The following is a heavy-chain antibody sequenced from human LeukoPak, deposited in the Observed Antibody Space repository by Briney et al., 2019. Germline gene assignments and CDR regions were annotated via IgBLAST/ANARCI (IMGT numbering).Heavy chain of an antibody. D-gene: IGHD6-13*01. CDR3: AKEMAAAGTLDYYYYYGMDV. CDR2: INSDGSAT. CDR1: GFPFSSYW. V-gene: IGHV3-74*01. Sequence: GGSLRLSCAASGFPFSSYWMHWVRQVPGKGLLWVSRINSDGSATIYADSVRGRFTISRDNAKNTLYLQMSGLRDEDTAVYYCAKEMAAAGTLDYYYYYGMDVWGQGTTVTVSS. J-gene: IGHJ6*02.